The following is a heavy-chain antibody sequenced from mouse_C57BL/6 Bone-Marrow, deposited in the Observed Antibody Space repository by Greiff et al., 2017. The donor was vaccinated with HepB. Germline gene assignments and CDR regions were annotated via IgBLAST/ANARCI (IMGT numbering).Heavy chain of an antibody. CDR1: GYSFTGYF. J-gene: IGHJ1*03. V-gene: IGHV1-20*01. CDR3: ARDGSSSWYFDV. CDR2: INPYNGDT. Sequence: EVQVVESGPELVKPGDSVKISCKASGYSFTGYFMNWVMQSHGKSLEWIGRINPYNGDTFYNQKFKGKATLTVDKSASTAHMELRSLTSEDSAVYYCARDGSSSWYFDVWGTGTTVTVSS. D-gene: IGHD1-1*01.